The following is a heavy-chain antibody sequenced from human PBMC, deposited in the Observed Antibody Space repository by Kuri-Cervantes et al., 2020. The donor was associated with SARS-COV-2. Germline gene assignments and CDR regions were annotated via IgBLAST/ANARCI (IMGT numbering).Heavy chain of an antibody. CDR1: GYSFTSYW. Sequence: GESLKISCKGSGYSFTSYWISWVRQMPGKGLEWMGRIDPSDSYTNYSPSFQGHVTISADKSISTAYLQWSSLKASDTAMYYCARQHSGGLLPLNYYYGMDVWGQGTTVTVSS. V-gene: IGHV5-10-1*01. D-gene: IGHD1-26*01. J-gene: IGHJ6*02. CDR3: ARQHSGGLLPLNYYYGMDV. CDR2: IDPSDSYT.